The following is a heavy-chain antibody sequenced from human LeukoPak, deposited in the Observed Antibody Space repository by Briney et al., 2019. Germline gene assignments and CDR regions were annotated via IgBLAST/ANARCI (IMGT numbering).Heavy chain of an antibody. CDR2: IYYSGST. CDR3: ARHRVGDIVVVPGTGWFDP. Sequence: SETLSLTCTVSGGSISSYYWSWIRQPPGKGLEWIGYIYYSGSTNYNPSLKSRVTISVDTSKNQFSLKLSSVTAADTAVYHCARHRVGDIVVVPGTGWFDPWGQGTLVTVSS. V-gene: IGHV4-59*08. D-gene: IGHD2-2*01. CDR1: GGSISSYY. J-gene: IGHJ5*02.